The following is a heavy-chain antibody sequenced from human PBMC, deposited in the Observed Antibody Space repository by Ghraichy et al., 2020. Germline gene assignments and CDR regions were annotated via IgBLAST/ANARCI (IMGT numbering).Heavy chain of an antibody. Sequence: GGSLRLSCKGSGYSFTSYWIGWVRQMPGKGLEWMGTIYPGDSDTRYSPSFQGQVTISADKSISTAYLQWNSLKASDTAIYYCARRGDSTGLFDPWGQGTLVTVSS. CDR2: IYPGDSDT. V-gene: IGHV5-51*01. D-gene: IGHD3-16*01. J-gene: IGHJ5*02. CDR1: GYSFTSYW. CDR3: ARRGDSTGLFDP.